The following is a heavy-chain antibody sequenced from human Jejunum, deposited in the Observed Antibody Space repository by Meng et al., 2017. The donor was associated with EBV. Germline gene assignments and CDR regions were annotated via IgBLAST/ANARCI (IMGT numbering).Heavy chain of an antibody. CDR1: GCTFSGYA. CDR3: AKDEGYSGSYWADH. Sequence: VDAGGGLFQPGRALSLSCADSGCTFSGYAMHWVRQAPGKGLEWVAVISDDGSNKYYVDSVKGRFTISRDNSENSLYLQMNTLRAEDTAVYYCAKDEGYSGSYWADHWGQGTLVTVSS. D-gene: IGHD1-26*01. V-gene: IGHV3-30*18. J-gene: IGHJ4*02. CDR2: ISDDGSNK.